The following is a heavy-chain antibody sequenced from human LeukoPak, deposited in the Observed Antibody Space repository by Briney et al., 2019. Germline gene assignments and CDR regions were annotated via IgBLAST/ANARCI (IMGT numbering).Heavy chain of an antibody. CDR1: GDSMTSYY. J-gene: IGHJ4*02. CDR2: ISYSGST. D-gene: IGHD3-3*01. Sequence: IPSETLSLACSVSGDSMTSYYWSWIRQPPGKGLEWVGYISYSGSTNYNPSLKSRVTISVDTSKNQFSLKLSSVTAADTAVYYCARGYYDFWSGYYRTFDYWGQGTLVTVSS. V-gene: IGHV4-59*08. CDR3: ARGYYDFWSGYYRTFDY.